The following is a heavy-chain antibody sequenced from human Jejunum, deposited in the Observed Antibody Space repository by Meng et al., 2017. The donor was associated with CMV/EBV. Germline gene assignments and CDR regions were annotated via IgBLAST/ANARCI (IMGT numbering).Heavy chain of an antibody. V-gene: IGHV3-74*01. CDR2: IDNDGSDT. CDR1: GFTFHNYW. Sequence: LSCAPSGFTFHNYWMHWVRQPPGRGLVWLSRIDNDGSDTIYADSVQGRFTVSRDNARNTLYLQMNNLRDEDTAVYYCARDTPHNAFDPWGQGTLVTVSS. D-gene: IGHD2-15*01. CDR3: ARDTPHNAFDP. J-gene: IGHJ5*02.